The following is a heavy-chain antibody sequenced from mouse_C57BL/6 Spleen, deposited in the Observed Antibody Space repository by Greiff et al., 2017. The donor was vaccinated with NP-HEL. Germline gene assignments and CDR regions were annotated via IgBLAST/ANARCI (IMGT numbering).Heavy chain of an antibody. Sequence: VQLQQSGTELVKPGASVKLSCKASGYTFTSYWMHWVKQRPGQGLEWIGNINPSNGGTNYNEKFKSKATLTVDKSSSTAYMQLSSLTSEDSAVYYCERILSPYGISQAWFAYWGQGTLVTVSA. V-gene: IGHV1-53*01. CDR2: INPSNGGT. CDR1: GYTFTSYW. J-gene: IGHJ3*01. D-gene: IGHD1-1*01. CDR3: ERILSPYGISQAWFAY.